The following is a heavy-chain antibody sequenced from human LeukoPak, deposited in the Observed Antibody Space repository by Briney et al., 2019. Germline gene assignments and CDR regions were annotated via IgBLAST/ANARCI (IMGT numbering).Heavy chain of an antibody. J-gene: IGHJ4*02. CDR1: GGSISSYY. V-gene: IGHV4-59*08. CDR2: IYYSGIT. Sequence: SETLSLTCTVSGGSISSYYWSWIREPPGKGLQWIGYIYYSGITNYNPSLKSRVTISVDTSKNQFSLKLTSVTAADTAVYYCARGRQYWGQGTLVIVSS. CDR3: ARGRQY.